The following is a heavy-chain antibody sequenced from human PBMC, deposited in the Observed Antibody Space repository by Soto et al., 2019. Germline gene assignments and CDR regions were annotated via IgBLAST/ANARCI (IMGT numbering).Heavy chain of an antibody. V-gene: IGHV3-15*07. Sequence: GGSLRLSCAASGFNFANAWMNWVRRAPGKGLEWVARIISKSSGGARDYAAPVKGRFSISRDDSQNILFLQMNSLKTEDTAVYYCATSRLTPGAFDIWGQGARVTVSS. J-gene: IGHJ3*02. CDR1: GFNFANAW. CDR3: ATSRLTPGAFDI. CDR2: IISKSSGGAR.